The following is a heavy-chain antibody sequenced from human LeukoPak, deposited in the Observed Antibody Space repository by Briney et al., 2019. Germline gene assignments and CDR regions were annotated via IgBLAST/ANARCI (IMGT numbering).Heavy chain of an antibody. CDR2: IYISGNT. CDR3: AELGITMIGGV. Sequence: GGSLRLSCAASTFTVSTNYMSWVRQAPGKGLEWVSIIYISGNTYYADSVKGRVTISRDNSKNTLYLHMNSLRAEDTAVYYCAELGITMIGGVWGKGTTVTISS. V-gene: IGHV3-66*01. CDR1: TFTVSTNY. D-gene: IGHD3-10*02. J-gene: IGHJ6*04.